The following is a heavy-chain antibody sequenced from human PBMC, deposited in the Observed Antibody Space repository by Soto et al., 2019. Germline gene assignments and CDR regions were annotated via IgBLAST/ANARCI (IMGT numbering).Heavy chain of an antibody. J-gene: IGHJ4*02. D-gene: IGHD6-13*01. CDR2: ISYDGSNK. CDR1: GFTFSSYG. CDR3: AKDTPAESSWYFGVDY. Sequence: QVQLVESGGGVVQPGRSLRLSCAASGFTFSSYGMHWVRQAPGKGLEWVAVISYDGSNKYYADSVKGRFTISRDNSKNTLYLQMNSLRTEDTAVYYCAKDTPAESSWYFGVDYWGQGTLVAVSS. V-gene: IGHV3-30*18.